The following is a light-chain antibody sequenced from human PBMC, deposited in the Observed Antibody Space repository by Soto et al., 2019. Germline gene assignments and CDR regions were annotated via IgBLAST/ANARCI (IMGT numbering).Light chain of an antibody. V-gene: IGKV1-9*01. CDR3: QQLDNYPRT. CDR1: QGISSY. J-gene: IGKJ1*01. CDR2: VAS. Sequence: DIQLTQSPSFLSASVGDRVTITCRASQGISSYLAWYQQKPGKAPKLLIYVASTLKSGVPSRFSGSGSGTEFTLTISSLQPEDFATYYCQQLDNYPRTFGQGTKVEIK.